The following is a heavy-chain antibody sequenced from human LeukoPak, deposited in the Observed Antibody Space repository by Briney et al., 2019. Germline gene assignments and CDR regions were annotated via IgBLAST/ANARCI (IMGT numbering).Heavy chain of an antibody. V-gene: IGHV3-48*01. CDR2: ISSSSSTL. D-gene: IGHD3-22*01. CDR3: ARDHRRRLYDSQARDTFDI. J-gene: IGHJ3*02. CDR1: GFTFSSYS. Sequence: GGSLRLSCAASGFTFSSYSMNWVRQAPGKGLEWVSYISSSSSTLYYADSVKGRFSISRDNAKNSLYLQMNSLRAEDTAVYYCARDHRRRLYDSQARDTFDIWGQGTLVTVSS.